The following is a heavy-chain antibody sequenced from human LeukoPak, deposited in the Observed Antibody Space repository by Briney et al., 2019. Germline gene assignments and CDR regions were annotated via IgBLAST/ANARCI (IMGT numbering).Heavy chain of an antibody. Sequence: GGSLRLSCAASGFTFDDYAMHWVRQAPGKGLDWVSAISGSGVSTYYADSVKGRFTISRDNSKNTLYLQMNSLRAEDTAVYYCAKERVRSSGPYFDYWGQGTLVTVSS. D-gene: IGHD5-18*01. CDR3: AKERVRSSGPYFDY. CDR2: ISGSGVST. V-gene: IGHV3-23*01. J-gene: IGHJ4*02. CDR1: GFTFDDYA.